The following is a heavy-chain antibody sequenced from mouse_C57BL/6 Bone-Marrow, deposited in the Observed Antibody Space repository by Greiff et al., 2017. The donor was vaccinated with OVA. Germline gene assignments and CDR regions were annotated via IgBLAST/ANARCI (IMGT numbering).Heavy chain of an antibody. CDR2: ISYDGSN. CDR3: AREETAQALDY. Sequence: EVKLQESGPGLVKPSQSLSLTCSVTGYSITSGYYWNWIRQFPGNKLEWMGYISYDGSNNYNPSLKNRISITRDTSKNQFFLKLNSVTTEDTATYYCAREETAQALDYWGQGTTLTVSS. D-gene: IGHD3-2*02. V-gene: IGHV3-6*01. CDR1: GYSITSGYY. J-gene: IGHJ2*01.